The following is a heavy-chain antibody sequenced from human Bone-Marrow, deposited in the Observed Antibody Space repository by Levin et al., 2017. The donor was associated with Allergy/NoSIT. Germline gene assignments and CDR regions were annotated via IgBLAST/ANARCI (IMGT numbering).Heavy chain of an antibody. CDR2: IYYTGST. J-gene: IGHJ4*02. CDR3: GRDCSGNTGIDN. Sequence: SETLSLTCTVSGGSISSGGDYWTWIRQHPETGLEWIGYIYYTGSTFYNPSLESPLSISVDTSKNQFSLKLSSVTAADTAVYYCGRDCSGNTGIDNWGQGTLVTVSS. V-gene: IGHV4-31*01. D-gene: IGHD1-26*01. CDR1: GGSISSGGDY.